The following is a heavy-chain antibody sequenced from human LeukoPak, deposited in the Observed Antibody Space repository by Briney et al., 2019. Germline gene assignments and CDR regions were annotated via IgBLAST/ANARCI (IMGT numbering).Heavy chain of an antibody. J-gene: IGHJ4*02. Sequence: GGSLRLSFAASGFTFSSYAMSWVRQAPGKGLEWVSAISGSGGSTYYADSVKGRFTISRDNSKNTLYLQMSSLRAEDTAVYYCAKLGYCSGGSCYSVGYFDYWGQGTLVTVSS. CDR3: AKLGYCSGGSCYSVGYFDY. D-gene: IGHD2-15*01. CDR2: ISGSGGST. CDR1: GFTFSSYA. V-gene: IGHV3-23*01.